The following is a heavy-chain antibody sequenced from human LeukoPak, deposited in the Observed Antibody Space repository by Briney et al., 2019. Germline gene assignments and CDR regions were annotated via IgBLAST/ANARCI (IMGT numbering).Heavy chain of an antibody. J-gene: IGHJ4*02. Sequence: GGSLRLSCAASGFTFSSYAMSWVRQAPGKGLEWVSAISGSGGSTYYADSVKGRFTVSREDAKNSLYLQMNSLRAWDTAVYYCVREARGYHYTYFDYWGQGSLVTVSS. V-gene: IGHV3-23*01. D-gene: IGHD5-18*01. CDR3: VREARGYHYTYFDY. CDR2: ISGSGGST. CDR1: GFTFSSYA.